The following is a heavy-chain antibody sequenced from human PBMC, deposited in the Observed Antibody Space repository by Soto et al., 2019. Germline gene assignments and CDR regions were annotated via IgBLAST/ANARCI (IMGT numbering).Heavy chain of an antibody. CDR1: GGSISSSSYY. J-gene: IGHJ4*02. CDR2: IYYSGST. CDR3: ARHEEAYCGGDCYSFTVFDY. D-gene: IGHD2-21*02. Sequence: SETLSLTCTVSGGSISSSSYYWGWIRQPPGKGLEWIGSIYYSGSTYYNPSLKSRVTISVDTSKNQFSLKLSSVTAADTAVYYCARHEEAYCGGDCYSFTVFDYWGQGTLVTVSS. V-gene: IGHV4-39*01.